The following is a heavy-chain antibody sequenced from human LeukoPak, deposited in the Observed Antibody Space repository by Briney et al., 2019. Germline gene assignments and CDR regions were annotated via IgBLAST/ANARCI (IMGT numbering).Heavy chain of an antibody. V-gene: IGHV1-2*02. CDR3: ARALQGVEGQPHNYGMDV. CDR1: GYTFTGYY. J-gene: IGHJ6*02. Sequence: GASVKVSCKASGYTFTGYYMHWVRQAPGQGLEWMGWINPNSGGTNYAQKFQGRVTMTSDTSISTAYMGLSRLRSDDTAVYYCARALQGVEGQPHNYGMDVWGQGTTVTVSS. CDR2: INPNSGGT. D-gene: IGHD2-15*01.